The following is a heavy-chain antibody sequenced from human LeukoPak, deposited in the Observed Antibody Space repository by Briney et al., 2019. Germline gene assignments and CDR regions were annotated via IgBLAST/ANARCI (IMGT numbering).Heavy chain of an antibody. D-gene: IGHD2-15*01. J-gene: IGHJ4*02. CDR3: ARVYCSDSSCYGNFDY. CDR1: GYSLTSYW. V-gene: IGHV5-51*01. CDR2: IYPGDSDT. Sequence: GESLKISCKGSGYSLTSYWIGWVRQMPGKGLEWMGIIYPGDSDTRYSPSFQGQVTISADKSISTAYLQWSSLKASDTAMYYCARVYCSDSSCYGNFDYWGQGTLVTVSS.